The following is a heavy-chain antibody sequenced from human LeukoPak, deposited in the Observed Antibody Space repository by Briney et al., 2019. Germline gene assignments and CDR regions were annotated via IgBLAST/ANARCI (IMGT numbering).Heavy chain of an antibody. CDR3: ARATRDDFGDVHDAFDV. J-gene: IGHJ3*01. Sequence: GGSLRLSCATSGFTFSLYWMNWVRQAPGKGLEWVANIKEDGSKKYYVESVKGRFTISRDNAKNSVFLQMNTLRADDTAIYYCARATRDDFGDVHDAFDVWGQGTMVAVPS. V-gene: IGHV3-7*01. D-gene: IGHD4-17*01. CDR1: GFTFSLYW. CDR2: IKEDGSKK.